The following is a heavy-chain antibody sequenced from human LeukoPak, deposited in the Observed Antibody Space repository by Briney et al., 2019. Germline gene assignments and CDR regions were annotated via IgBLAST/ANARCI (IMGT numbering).Heavy chain of an antibody. CDR2: IYTSGST. Sequence: PSETLSLTCTVSGGSISSYYWSWIRQPAGKGLEWIGRIYTSGSTNYNPSLKSRVTMSVDTSKNQFSLKLSSVTAADTAVYYCARDTFVYYYGSGSRNWFDPWGQGTLVTVSS. D-gene: IGHD3-10*01. CDR3: ARDTFVYYYGSGSRNWFDP. V-gene: IGHV4-4*07. J-gene: IGHJ5*02. CDR1: GGSISSYY.